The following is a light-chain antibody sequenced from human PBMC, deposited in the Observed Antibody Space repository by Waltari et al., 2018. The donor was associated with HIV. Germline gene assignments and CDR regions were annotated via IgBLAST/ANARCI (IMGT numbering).Light chain of an antibody. Sequence: DIVMTQSPDSLAVSLGERATINCKSSQSLLYSSNNKNYLAWYQQKPGQPPKLLIYWASTRETGVTDRFSGSGSGTDFTLTISSLQAEDVAVYYCQQYYRTPPWTFGQGTKVEIK. V-gene: IGKV4-1*01. CDR1: QSLLYSSNNKNY. CDR2: WAS. CDR3: QQYYRTPPWT. J-gene: IGKJ1*01.